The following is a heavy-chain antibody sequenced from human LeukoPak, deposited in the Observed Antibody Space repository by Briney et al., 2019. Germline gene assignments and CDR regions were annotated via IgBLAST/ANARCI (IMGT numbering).Heavy chain of an antibody. V-gene: IGHV3-53*01. CDR2: IYSGGTT. Sequence: SGFTXSSNXXSGVRQAPGKGLEGVSGIYSGGTTYYSDSVKGGFTISRDNSKNTLYLQMNSLRAEDTAVYYCARDCGFGDYYWGQGTLVTVSS. CDR3: ARDCGFGDYY. D-gene: IGHD3-10*01. J-gene: IGHJ4*02. CDR1: GFTXSSNX.